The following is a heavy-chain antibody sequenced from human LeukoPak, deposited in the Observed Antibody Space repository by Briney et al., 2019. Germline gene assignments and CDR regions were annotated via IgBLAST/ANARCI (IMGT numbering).Heavy chain of an antibody. Sequence: SETLSLTCAVYGGSFSGYYWSWIRQPPGKGLEWIGEINHSGGTNYNPSLKSRVTISVDTSKYQFPLKLSSVNAADSAVYYCASAMIGVPDDAFDIWGQGTMVTVSS. J-gene: IGHJ3*02. CDR3: ASAMIGVPDDAFDI. CDR2: INHSGGT. CDR1: GGSFSGYY. D-gene: IGHD3-22*01. V-gene: IGHV4-34*01.